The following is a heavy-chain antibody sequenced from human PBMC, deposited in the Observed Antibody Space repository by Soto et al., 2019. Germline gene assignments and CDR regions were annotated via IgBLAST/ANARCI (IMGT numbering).Heavy chain of an antibody. D-gene: IGHD3-16*01. V-gene: IGHV1-46*01. Sequence: ASVKVSCKASGYTFTSYYMHWVRQAPGQGLEWMGIINPSGGSTSYAQKFQGRVTMTRDTSTGTVYMELSSLRSEDTAVYYCARVWGIGSTATLGSERPLNYYGMDVWGQGTTVTVSS. J-gene: IGHJ6*02. CDR2: INPSGGST. CDR3: ARVWGIGSTATLGSERPLNYYGMDV. CDR1: GYTFTSYY.